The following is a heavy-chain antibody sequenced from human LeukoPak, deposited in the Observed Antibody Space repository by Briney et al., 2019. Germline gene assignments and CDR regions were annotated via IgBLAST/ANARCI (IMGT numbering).Heavy chain of an antibody. V-gene: IGHV1-2*02. CDR3: ARDLRSALDF. Sequence: GASVKVSCKASGYTFTGYYMHWVRRAPGQGLEWMGWINPNSGVTNYAQKFQGRVTMTRDTSISTAYMELSRLTSDDTALYFCARDLRSALDFWGQGTMVSVSS. CDR2: INPNSGVT. J-gene: IGHJ3*01. CDR1: GYTFTGYY.